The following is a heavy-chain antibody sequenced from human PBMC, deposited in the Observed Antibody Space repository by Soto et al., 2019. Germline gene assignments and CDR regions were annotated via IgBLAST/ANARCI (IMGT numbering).Heavy chain of an antibody. Sequence: PSEALSLTCCVYCGSVRGYYFSWIRQSPGKGLEWIGDINDNGGTNYNPSLKSRVTTLLDTSKKQVSLMVSSVTAADTAVYYCARGRHSYENIYYKFYYSALDVWGQGTTVTVSS. CDR3: ARGRHSYENIYYKFYYSALDV. CDR2: INDNGGT. CDR1: CGSVRGYY. D-gene: IGHD3-10*01. J-gene: IGHJ6*02. V-gene: IGHV4-34*01.